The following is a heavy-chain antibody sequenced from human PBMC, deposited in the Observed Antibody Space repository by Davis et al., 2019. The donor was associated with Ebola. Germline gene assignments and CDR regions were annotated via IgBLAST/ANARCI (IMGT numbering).Heavy chain of an antibody. D-gene: IGHD3-10*01. Sequence: GESLKISCAASGFTFSHFGMHWVRQAPGKGLEWVAVIWYDGSNKYYADSVKGRFTISRDNAKNTLFLQMNSLRAEDTAVYYCARDGENYSDIDYWGQGTLVTVSS. J-gene: IGHJ4*02. CDR1: GFTFSHFG. CDR3: ARDGENYSDIDY. CDR2: IWYDGSNK. V-gene: IGHV3-33*01.